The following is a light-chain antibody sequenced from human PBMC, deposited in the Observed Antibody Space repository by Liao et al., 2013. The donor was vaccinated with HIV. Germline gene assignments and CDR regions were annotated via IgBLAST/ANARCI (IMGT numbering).Light chain of an antibody. CDR3: QAWDSSTVV. CDR2: QDT. Sequence: SYELSQPPSVSVSPGQTASVTCSGDGLGDKYACWYQQKPGQSPVLVIYQDTKRPSGIPERFSGSNSGNTATLTISGTQAMDEADYYCQAWDSSTVVFGGGTKLTVL. J-gene: IGLJ2*01. CDR1: GLGDKY. V-gene: IGLV3-1*01.